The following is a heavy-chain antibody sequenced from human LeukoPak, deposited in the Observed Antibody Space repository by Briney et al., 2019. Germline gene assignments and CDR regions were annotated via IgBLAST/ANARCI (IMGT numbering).Heavy chain of an antibody. J-gene: IGHJ4*02. V-gene: IGHV3-33*01. CDR1: GFTFSSYG. CDR2: IWSDDRNK. D-gene: IGHD4-23*01. Sequence: GGSLRLSCAASGFTFSSYGMHWVRQAPGKGLEWVALIWSDDRNKYYADSVKGQLTISRDNSKNTLYLQMNSLGAENTAVYYCARDYGGDAGLDYWGQGTLVTVSS. CDR3: ARDYGGDAGLDY.